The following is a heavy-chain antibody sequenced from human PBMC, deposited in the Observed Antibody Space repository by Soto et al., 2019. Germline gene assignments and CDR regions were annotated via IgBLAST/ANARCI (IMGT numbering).Heavy chain of an antibody. Sequence: GESLKISCKGSGYSFTSYWIGCVRQMPGKGLEWMVIIYPGDSDTRYSPSFQGQVTISADKSISTAYLQWSSLKASDTAMYYCARHSGTRYYDFWSGYYPKWGQGTLVTVSS. V-gene: IGHV5-51*01. J-gene: IGHJ4*02. CDR1: GYSFTSYW. CDR2: IYPGDSDT. CDR3: ARHSGTRYYDFWSGYYPK. D-gene: IGHD3-3*01.